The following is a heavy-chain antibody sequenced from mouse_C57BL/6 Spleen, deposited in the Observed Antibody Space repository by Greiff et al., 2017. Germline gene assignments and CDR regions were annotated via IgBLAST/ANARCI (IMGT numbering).Heavy chain of an antibody. Sequence: EVQLQQSGGGLVKPGGSLKLSCAASGFTFSDSGMHWVRQAPEKGLEWVAYISSGSSTIYYADTVKGRFTISRDNAKNTLFLQMTSLRSEDTAMYYCARDGYYAMDYWGQGTSVTVSS. CDR3: ARDGYYAMDY. CDR2: ISSGSSTI. J-gene: IGHJ4*01. CDR1: GFTFSDSG. V-gene: IGHV5-17*01. D-gene: IGHD2-3*01.